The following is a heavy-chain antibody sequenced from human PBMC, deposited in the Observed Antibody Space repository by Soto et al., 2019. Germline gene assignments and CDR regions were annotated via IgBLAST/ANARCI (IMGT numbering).Heavy chain of an antibody. CDR3: AKGGITMKVVMTATFYFDH. CDR1: GFTFNSYA. D-gene: IGHD2-21*01. CDR2: ISGNGRST. Sequence: EVQLLESGGGLGQPGGSLRLSCAASGFTFNSYAMTWVRQAPGKGLEWVSTISGNGRSTYYADSVRGRLTVSRDNSKNTLYLDVTSLRAEDAAVYFCAKGGITMKVVMTATFYFDHWGPGTLVTVSS. J-gene: IGHJ4*02. V-gene: IGHV3-23*01.